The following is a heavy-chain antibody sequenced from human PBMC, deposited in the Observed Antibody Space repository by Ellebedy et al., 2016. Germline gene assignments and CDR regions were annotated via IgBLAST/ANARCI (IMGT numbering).Heavy chain of an antibody. CDR2: IWSDGSIK. CDR1: GFTFSSYW. D-gene: IGHD3-22*01. J-gene: IGHJ4*02. Sequence: GGSLRLSCAASGFTFSSYWMSWVRQAPGKGLEWVAVIWSDGSIKYYADSVKGRFTISRDNSKNTLYLQMNSLRAEDTAVYYCARDSFPSTTYYYDSSGYTSPDYWGQGTLVTVSS. CDR3: ARDSFPSTTYYYDSSGYTSPDY. V-gene: IGHV3-33*08.